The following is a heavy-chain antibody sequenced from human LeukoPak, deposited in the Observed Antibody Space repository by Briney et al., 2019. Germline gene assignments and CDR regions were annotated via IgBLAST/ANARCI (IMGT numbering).Heavy chain of an antibody. V-gene: IGHV3-7*03. CDR3: AKDSSVGAASYYYGMDV. J-gene: IGHJ6*02. D-gene: IGHD2-15*01. CDR2: IQQDENKR. Sequence: GGSLRLSCAASGFSFSNYWMTWVRQAPGKGLEWVANIQQDENKRHYADSVKGRFTISGDNAKNTFYLQMNSLRAEDTAVYYCAKDSSVGAASYYYGMDVWGQGTTVTVSS. CDR1: GFSFSNYW.